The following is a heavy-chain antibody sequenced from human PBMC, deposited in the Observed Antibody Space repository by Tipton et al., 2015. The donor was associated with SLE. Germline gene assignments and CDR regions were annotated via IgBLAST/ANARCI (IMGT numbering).Heavy chain of an antibody. CDR1: GFTVSSNE. V-gene: IGHV3-21*01. Sequence: SLRLSCAASGFTVSSNEMSWVRQAPGKGLEWVSSISSSSSYIYYADSVKGRFTISRDNAKNSLYLQMNSLRAEDTAVYYCARGSSSGWYPGRFSWGQGTLVTVSS. CDR2: ISSSSSYI. CDR3: ARGSSSGWYPGRFS. J-gene: IGHJ5*02. D-gene: IGHD6-19*01.